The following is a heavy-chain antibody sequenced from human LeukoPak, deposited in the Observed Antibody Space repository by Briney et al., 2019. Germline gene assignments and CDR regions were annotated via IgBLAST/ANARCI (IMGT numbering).Heavy chain of an antibody. CDR1: GGSISSGGYY. J-gene: IGHJ4*02. D-gene: IGHD2-2*02. Sequence: SQTLSLTCTVSGGSISSGGYYWSWIRQPPGKGLEWIGYIYSSGNTNYNPSLNSRVTISLDTSKSQFSLMLRSLTAADTAVYYCARRYTASPGERFDYWGQGTLVTVSS. CDR2: IYSSGNT. CDR3: ARRYTASPGERFDY. V-gene: IGHV4-61*09.